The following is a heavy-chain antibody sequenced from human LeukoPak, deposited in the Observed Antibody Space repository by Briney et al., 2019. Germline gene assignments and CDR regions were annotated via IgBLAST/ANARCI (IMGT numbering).Heavy chain of an antibody. J-gene: IGHJ4*02. CDR1: GGSISSYY. CDR2: IYYSGST. D-gene: IGHD5-24*01. V-gene: IGHV4-59*01. CDR3: ARGSERWLQSGNDY. Sequence: SETLSLTCTVSGGSISSYYWGWIRQPPGKGLEWIGYIYYSGSTNYNPSLKSRVTISVDTSKNQFSLKLSSVTAAGTAVYYCARGSERWLQSGNDYWGQGTLVTVSS.